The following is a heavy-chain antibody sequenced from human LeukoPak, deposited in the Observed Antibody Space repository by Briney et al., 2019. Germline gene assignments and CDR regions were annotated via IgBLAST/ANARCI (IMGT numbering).Heavy chain of an antibody. Sequence: GGSLRLSCAASGFTFSSYAMSWVRQAPGKGLEWVSSISGGGGTTYYADCVKGRFTISRDTSKNTLYLQMNSLRAEDTAVYYCARTVAGAYYYYYYMDVWGKGTTVTVSS. CDR2: ISGGGGTT. CDR3: ARTVAGAYYYYYYMDV. V-gene: IGHV3-23*01. D-gene: IGHD6-19*01. CDR1: GFTFSSYA. J-gene: IGHJ6*03.